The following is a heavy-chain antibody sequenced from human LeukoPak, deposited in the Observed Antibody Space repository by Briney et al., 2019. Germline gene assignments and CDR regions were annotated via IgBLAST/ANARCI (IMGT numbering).Heavy chain of an antibody. J-gene: IGHJ4*02. V-gene: IGHV3-30-3*01. Sequence: GGSLRLSCAASGFTFSSYAMHWVRQAPGKGLEWVAVISYDGSNKHYADSVMGRFTISRDNSKNTLFLQMNSLRAEDAAVYYCARAIVLITHFDYWGQGTLVTVSS. CDR3: ARAIVLITHFDY. CDR1: GFTFSSYA. CDR2: ISYDGSNK. D-gene: IGHD2/OR15-2a*01.